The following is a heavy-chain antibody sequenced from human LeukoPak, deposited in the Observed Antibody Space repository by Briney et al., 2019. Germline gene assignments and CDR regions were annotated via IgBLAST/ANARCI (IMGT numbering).Heavy chain of an antibody. CDR2: IIPIFGIA. D-gene: IGHD3-22*01. Sequence: SVKVSCKASGGTFSSYAISWVRQAPGQGLEWMGRIIPIFGIANYAQKFQGRVTITADKSTSTAYMELSSLRSEDTAVYYCARGAYYYDSSGYPNWFDPWGQGTLVTVSP. V-gene: IGHV1-69*04. J-gene: IGHJ5*02. CDR1: GGTFSSYA. CDR3: ARGAYYYDSSGYPNWFDP.